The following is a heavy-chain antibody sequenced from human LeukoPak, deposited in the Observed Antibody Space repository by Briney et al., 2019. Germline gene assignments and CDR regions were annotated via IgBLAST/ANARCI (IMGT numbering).Heavy chain of an antibody. V-gene: IGHV4-4*02. CDR2: IHHSGSA. CDR3: ARSYCGGDCSRGGMDV. CDR1: GASITSNW. Sequence: TSETLSLTCAVSGASITSNWWNWVRQPPGKGLEWIGEIHHSGSANYNPSLKSRVTISLDTSENRFSLRLSSVTAADTAVYYCARSYCGGDCSRGGMDVWGQGTTVTVSS. J-gene: IGHJ6*02. D-gene: IGHD2-21*02.